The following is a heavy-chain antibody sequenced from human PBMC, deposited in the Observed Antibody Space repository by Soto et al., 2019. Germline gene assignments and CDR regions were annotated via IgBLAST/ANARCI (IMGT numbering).Heavy chain of an antibody. CDR3: AREVYGIVATANFDY. Sequence: EVQLVESGGGLVQPGGSLRLSCAASGFTFSSYWMHWVRQAPGKGLVWVSRINSDGSSTSYADSVKGRFTISRDNAKNTLYLQMNSLRTEDTAVYYCAREVYGIVATANFDYWGQGTLVTVSS. J-gene: IGHJ4*02. V-gene: IGHV3-74*01. D-gene: IGHD5-12*01. CDR2: INSDGSST. CDR1: GFTFSSYW.